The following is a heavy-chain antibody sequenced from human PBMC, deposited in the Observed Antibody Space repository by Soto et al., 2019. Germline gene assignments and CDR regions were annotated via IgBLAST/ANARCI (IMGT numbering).Heavy chain of an antibody. D-gene: IGHD3-10*01. Sequence: PGESLKISCKGSGDGVTSYLIVWVRQMPGKGLEWMGIIYPGDSETRYSPSFQGQVTISADKSISTVYLQWSSLKAPDTAMYYCARRQVWFGELLHAFDIWGQGTMVTVSS. CDR1: GDGVTSYL. V-gene: IGHV5-51*01. J-gene: IGHJ3*02. CDR3: ARRQVWFGELLHAFDI. CDR2: IYPGDSET.